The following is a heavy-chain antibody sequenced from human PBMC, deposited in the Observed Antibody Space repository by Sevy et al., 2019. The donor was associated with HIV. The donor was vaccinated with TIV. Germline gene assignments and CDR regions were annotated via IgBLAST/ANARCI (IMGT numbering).Heavy chain of an antibody. CDR1: GFSFNTYA. V-gene: IGHV3-23*01. J-gene: IGHJ4*02. D-gene: IGHD7-27*01. CDR3: AKTLGAIASPFDY. CDR2: ISNSGDRT. Sequence: GGSLRLSCAASGFSFNTYAMTWVRQAPGKGLEWVSVISNSGDRTYYADSVKGRFTTSRDNSKNTLYLQMISLRAEDTAVYYCAKTLGAIASPFDYRGQGTLVIVSS.